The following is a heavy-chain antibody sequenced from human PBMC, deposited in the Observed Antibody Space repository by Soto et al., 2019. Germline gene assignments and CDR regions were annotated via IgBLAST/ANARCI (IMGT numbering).Heavy chain of an antibody. CDR2: INHSGST. V-gene: IGHV4-34*01. J-gene: IGHJ6*02. CDR1: GGSFIGYY. Sequence: SETLSLTCAVYGGSFIGYYWSWIRQPPGKGLEWIGEINHSGSTNYNPSLKSRVTTSVDTSKNQFSLKLSSVAAADTAVYYCARGSVVVAAFSNYYYYGMDVWGQGTTVTVSS. D-gene: IGHD2-15*01. CDR3: ARGSVVVAAFSNYYYYGMDV.